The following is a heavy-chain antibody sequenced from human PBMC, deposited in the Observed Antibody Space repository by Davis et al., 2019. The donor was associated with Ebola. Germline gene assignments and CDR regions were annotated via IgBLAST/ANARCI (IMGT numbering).Heavy chain of an antibody. J-gene: IGHJ4*02. Sequence: GESLKISCAASGFTLNNSWMSWVRQAPGKGLEWVGRIKTKTEGGRTDYAAPVKGRFTISRDDSKNTLYLQMNSLKTEDTAVYYCVKWSYARFDYWGQGTLVTVSS. V-gene: IGHV3-15*01. CDR1: GFTLNNSW. CDR3: VKWSYARFDY. CDR2: IKTKTEGGRT. D-gene: IGHD1-26*01.